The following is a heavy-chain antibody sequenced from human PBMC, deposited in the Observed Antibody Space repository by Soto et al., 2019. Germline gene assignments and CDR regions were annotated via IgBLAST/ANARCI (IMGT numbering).Heavy chain of an antibody. CDR3: ARGNYYGSGSYYHKYYYYYGMDV. V-gene: IGHV4-34*01. CDR1: GGSFSGYY. D-gene: IGHD3-10*01. Sequence: SETLSLTCAVYGGSFSGYYWSWIRQPPGKGLEWIGEINHSGSTNYHPSLKSRVTISVDTYKNQFSLKLSSVTAADTAVYYCARGNYYGSGSYYHKYYYYYGMDVWGQGTTVTVSS. CDR2: INHSGST. J-gene: IGHJ6*02.